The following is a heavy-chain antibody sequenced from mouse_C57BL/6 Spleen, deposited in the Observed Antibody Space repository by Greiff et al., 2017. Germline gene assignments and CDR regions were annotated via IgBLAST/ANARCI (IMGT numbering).Heavy chain of an antibody. D-gene: IGHD1-1*01. J-gene: IGHJ1*03. Sequence: EVKLVESEGGLVQPGSSMKLSCTASGFTFSDYYMAWVRQVPGKGLEWVANINYDGSSTYYLDSLKSRFIFSRDNAKNILYLQMSSLKSEDTAAYYCARYYCGSSPHWYFDVWGTGTTVTVSS. CDR1: GFTFSDYY. CDR3: ARYYCGSSPHWYFDV. CDR2: INYDGSST. V-gene: IGHV5-16*01.